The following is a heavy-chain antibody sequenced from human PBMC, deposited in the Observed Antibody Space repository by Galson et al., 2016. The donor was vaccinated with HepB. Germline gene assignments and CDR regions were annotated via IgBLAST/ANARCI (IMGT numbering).Heavy chain of an antibody. CDR1: GFTFSTSA. CDR2: ISGHGGQT. V-gene: IGHV3-23*01. Sequence: LRLSCAASGFTFSTSAMNWVRQAPGKGLEWVAGISGHGGQTYYSDSVRDRFTVSRDNSKNAVYLQIDSLRVDDSAIYYCARDEEQWLVGHHFYYLDVWGRGTTVTVSS. J-gene: IGHJ6*03. D-gene: IGHD6-19*01. CDR3: ARDEEQWLVGHHFYYLDV.